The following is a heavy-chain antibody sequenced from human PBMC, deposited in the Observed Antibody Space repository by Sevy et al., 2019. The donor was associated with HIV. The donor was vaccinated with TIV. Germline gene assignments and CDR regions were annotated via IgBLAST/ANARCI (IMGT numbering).Heavy chain of an antibody. CDR3: AKESLDGYY. J-gene: IGHJ4*02. CDR2: ISPNGGST. CDR1: GLSFNTYV. D-gene: IGHD2-21*01. Sequence: GGSLRLSCAASGLSFNTYVMSWVRQAPGQGLQWVSTISPNGGSTYYADSVKGRFTISRDNSRNTVFLQVNSLRAEDTAVYCCAKESLDGYYWGQGTLVTVSS. V-gene: IGHV3-23*01.